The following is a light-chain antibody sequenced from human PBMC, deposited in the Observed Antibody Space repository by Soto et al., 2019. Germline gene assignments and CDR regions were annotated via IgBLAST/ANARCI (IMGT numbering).Light chain of an antibody. Sequence: AIQMTQSPSSLSASVGDRVTITCRASQRIRNYLAWYQQKPGKAPTLLIYATSSFQGGVPSRFSGSGSGTDFTLTISSLQPEDFATYYCQQDNSYPLTFGGGTRVDIK. CDR2: ATS. V-gene: IGKV1-6*01. CDR1: QRIRNY. CDR3: QQDNSYPLT. J-gene: IGKJ4*01.